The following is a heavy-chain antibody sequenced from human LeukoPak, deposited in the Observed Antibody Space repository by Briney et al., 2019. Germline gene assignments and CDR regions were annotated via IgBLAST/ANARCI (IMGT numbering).Heavy chain of an antibody. CDR2: ISVSGGST. CDR1: GFTYSSYA. D-gene: IGHD4-17*01. CDR3: ARVYGDNGFGAFDI. J-gene: IGHJ3*02. V-gene: IGHV3-23*01. Sequence: GGSLRLSCAASGFTYSSYAMSWVRQAPGKGLEWVSAISVSGGSTYYADSVKGRFTISRDNSKSTLYPQMNSLRAEDTAVYYCARVYGDNGFGAFDIWGQGTMVTVSS.